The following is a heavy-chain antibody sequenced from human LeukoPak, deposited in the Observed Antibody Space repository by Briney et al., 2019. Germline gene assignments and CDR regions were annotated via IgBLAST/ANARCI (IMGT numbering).Heavy chain of an antibody. V-gene: IGHV4-34*01. CDR1: GGSFSGYY. CDR2: INHSGST. J-gene: IGHJ4*02. CDR3: ARAWWGAKGPDY. D-gene: IGHD2-8*02. Sequence: KPSETLSLTCAVYGGSFSGYYWSWIRQPPGKGLEWIGEINHSGSTNYNPSLKSRVTISVDTSKNQFSLKLLSVTAADTAVYYCARAWWGAKGPDYWGQGTLVTVSS.